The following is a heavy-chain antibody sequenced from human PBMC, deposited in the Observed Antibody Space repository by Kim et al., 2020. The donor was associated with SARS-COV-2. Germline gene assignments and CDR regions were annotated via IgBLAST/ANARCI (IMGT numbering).Heavy chain of an antibody. V-gene: IGHV3-30-3*01. CDR3: ARDTRELLGGAFDI. CDR1: GFTFSSYA. Sequence: GGSLRLSCAASGFTFSSYAMHWVRQAPGKGLEWVAVISYDGSNKYYADSVKGRFTISRDNSKNTLYLQMNSLRAEDTAVYYCARDTRELLGGAFDIWGQG. D-gene: IGHD1-26*01. CDR2: ISYDGSNK. J-gene: IGHJ3*02.